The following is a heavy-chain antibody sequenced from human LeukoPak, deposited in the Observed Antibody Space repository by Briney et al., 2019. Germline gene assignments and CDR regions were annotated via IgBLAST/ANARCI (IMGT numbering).Heavy chain of an antibody. J-gene: IGHJ4*02. D-gene: IGHD3-3*01. CDR2: IYYSGST. CDR1: GGSISSYY. V-gene: IGHV4-59*01. CDR3: ARDRGDFWSGYYSHYFDY. Sequence: SETLSLTCTVSGGSISSYYWSWIRQPPGKGLEWIGYIYYSGSTNYNPSLESRVTISVDTSKNQFSLKLSSVTAADTAVYYCARDRGDFWSGYYSHYFDYWGQGTLVTVSS.